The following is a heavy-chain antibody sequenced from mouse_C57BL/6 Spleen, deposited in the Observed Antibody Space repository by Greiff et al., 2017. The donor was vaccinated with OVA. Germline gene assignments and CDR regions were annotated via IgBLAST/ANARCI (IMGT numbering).Heavy chain of an antibody. J-gene: IGHJ2*01. CDR1: GFTFTDYY. Sequence: EVQRVESGGGLVQPGGSLSLSCAASGFTFTDYYMSWVRQPPGKALEWLGFIRNKANGYTTEYSASVKGRFTISRDNSQSILYLQMNALRAEDSATYYCARWETTRYFDYWGQGTTLTVSS. V-gene: IGHV7-3*01. CDR2: IRNKANGYTT. CDR3: ARWETTRYFDY. D-gene: IGHD1-1*01.